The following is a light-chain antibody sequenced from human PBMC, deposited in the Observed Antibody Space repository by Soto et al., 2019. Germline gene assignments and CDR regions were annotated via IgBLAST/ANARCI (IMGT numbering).Light chain of an antibody. V-gene: IGLV2-14*03. CDR1: SSDVGAYNY. CDR2: DVS. Sequence: QSALTQPASVSGSPGQSIAISCTGTSSDVGAYNYVSWYQQHPGKAPKLMVYDVSNRPSGVSDRFSGSKSGNTASLTVSGLQPEDEADYYCSSYTTSSTPVFGGGTKLT. CDR3: SSYTTSSTPV. J-gene: IGLJ2*01.